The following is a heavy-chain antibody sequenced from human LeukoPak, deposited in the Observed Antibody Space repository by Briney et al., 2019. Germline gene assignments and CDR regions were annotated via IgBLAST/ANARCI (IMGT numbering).Heavy chain of an antibody. D-gene: IGHD3-10*01. CDR1: GGSFSGYY. V-gene: IGHV4-34*01. Sequence: SETLSLTCPVYGGSFSGYYWSWIRQPPGKGLEWIGEINHSGSTNYNPSLKSRVTISVDTSKNQFSLKLSSVTAADTAVYYCARDQGGSGSYYNYDAFDIWAKGQWSPSLQ. CDR3: ARDQGGSGSYYNYDAFDI. CDR2: INHSGST. J-gene: IGHJ3*02.